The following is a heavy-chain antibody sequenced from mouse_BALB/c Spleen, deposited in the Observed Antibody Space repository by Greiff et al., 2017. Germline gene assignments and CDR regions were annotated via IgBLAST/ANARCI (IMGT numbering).Heavy chain of an antibody. CDR2: ISSGSSTI. CDR1: GFTFSSFG. CDR3: AREGKGDAMDY. J-gene: IGHJ4*01. V-gene: IGHV5-17*02. Sequence: EVQRVESGGGLVQPGGSRKLSCAASGFTFSSFGMHWVRQAPEKGLEWVAYISSGSSTIYYADTVKGRFTISRDNPKNTLFLQMTSLRSEDTAMYYCAREGKGDAMDYWGQGTSVTVSS.